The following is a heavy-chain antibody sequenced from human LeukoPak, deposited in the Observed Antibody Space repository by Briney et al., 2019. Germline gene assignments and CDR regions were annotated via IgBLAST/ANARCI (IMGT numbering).Heavy chain of an antibody. Sequence: SETLSLTCTVSGDSMSSYYWSWIRQPPGKGLEWIGYIYHSGSTYYNPSLKSRVTISVDRSKNQFSLKLSSVTAADTAVYYCARVLGGAYCGGDCYSGYFDLWGRGTLVTVSS. V-gene: IGHV4-59*12. CDR2: IYHSGST. CDR1: GDSMSSYY. D-gene: IGHD2-21*02. J-gene: IGHJ2*01. CDR3: ARVLGGAYCGGDCYSGYFDL.